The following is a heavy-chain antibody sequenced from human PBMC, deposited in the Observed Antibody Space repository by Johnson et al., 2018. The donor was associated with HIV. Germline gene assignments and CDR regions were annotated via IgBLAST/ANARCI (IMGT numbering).Heavy chain of an antibody. CDR2: TRNKANSYTT. V-gene: IGHV3-72*01. CDR3: TTLPPTWRAFHI. Sequence: VQLVESGGGLVQPGGSLRLSCAASGFTFSDHYMDWVRQAPGKGLEWVGRTRNKANSYTTEYAASVKGRFTISRDDSKNSLYLQMNSLKTEDTAVYFCTTLPPTWRAFHIWGQGTMVTVSS. J-gene: IGHJ3*02. D-gene: IGHD2-15*01. CDR1: GFTFSDHY.